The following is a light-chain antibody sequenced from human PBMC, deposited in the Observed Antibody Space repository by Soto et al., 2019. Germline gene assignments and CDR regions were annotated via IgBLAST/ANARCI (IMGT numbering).Light chain of an antibody. CDR3: QQSYSTPYT. J-gene: IGKJ2*01. Sequence: DIQMTQSPSSLSASVGGRVTISSRARQSISNYLNWYQQKPGKAPKLLIYAASSLQSGVPSRFSGSGSGTDFTLTISSLQPEDFATYYCQQSYSTPYTFAQGTNLEIK. V-gene: IGKV1-39*01. CDR1: QSISNY. CDR2: AAS.